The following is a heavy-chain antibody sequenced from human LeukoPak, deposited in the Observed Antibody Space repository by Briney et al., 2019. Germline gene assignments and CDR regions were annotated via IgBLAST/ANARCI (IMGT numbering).Heavy chain of an antibody. V-gene: IGHV4-61*01. CDR1: GDSISSRPYY. Sequence: SETLSLTCTVSGDSISSRPYYWSWIRQPPGKGLEWIGYIYYSGSTNYNPSLKSRVTISVDTSKNQFSLKLSSVTAADTAVYYCARDLGCSGGSCYPFDYWGQGTLVTVSS. J-gene: IGHJ4*02. D-gene: IGHD2-15*01. CDR2: IYYSGST. CDR3: ARDLGCSGGSCYPFDY.